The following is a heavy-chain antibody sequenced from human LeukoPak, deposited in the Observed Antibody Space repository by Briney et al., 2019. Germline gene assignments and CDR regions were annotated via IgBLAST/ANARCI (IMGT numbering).Heavy chain of an antibody. CDR2: INPNSGGT. CDR1: GYTFTGYY. D-gene: IGHD4-17*01. V-gene: IGHV1-2*02. CDR3: ARDDDYGDYAPTSDGMDV. Sequence: GASVKVSCKASGYTFTGYYMHWVRQAPGQGPEWMRWINPNSGGTSYAQKFQSRVTMTRDTSISTAYMELNRLRSDDTAVYYCARDDDYGDYAPTSDGMDVWGQGTTVTVSS. J-gene: IGHJ6*02.